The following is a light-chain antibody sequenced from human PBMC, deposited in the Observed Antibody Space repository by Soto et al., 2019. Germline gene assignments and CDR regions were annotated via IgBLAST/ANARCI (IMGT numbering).Light chain of an antibody. V-gene: IGKV3D-7*01. CDR1: RSVTNNY. CDR2: GAS. CDR3: QHYNSYSEA. J-gene: IGKJ1*01. Sequence: PGDRATLSCRASRSVTNNYLAWHQQKPGQTPRLLIYGASSRATGIPARFSGSGSGTEFTLTISSLQPDDFATYYCQHYNSYSEAFGQGTKVDIK.